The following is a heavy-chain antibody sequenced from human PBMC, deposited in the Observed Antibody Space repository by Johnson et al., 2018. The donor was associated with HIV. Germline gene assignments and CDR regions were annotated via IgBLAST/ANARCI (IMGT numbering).Heavy chain of an antibody. Sequence: EVQLVESGGGLVQPGGSLRLSCAASGFTFSSYAMSWVRQAPGKGLEWVSGISGSGGSTYYADSVKGRFTISRDNSKNTLYLQMNSLRAEDTAVYYCARDKWELLGAFDIWGQGTMVTVSS. CDR2: ISGSGGST. D-gene: IGHD1-26*01. CDR3: ARDKWELLGAFDI. J-gene: IGHJ3*02. CDR1: GFTFSSYA. V-gene: IGHV3-23*04.